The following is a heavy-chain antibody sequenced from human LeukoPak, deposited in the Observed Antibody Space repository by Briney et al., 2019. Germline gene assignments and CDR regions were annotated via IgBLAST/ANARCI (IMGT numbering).Heavy chain of an antibody. CDR1: GYTFTSYY. D-gene: IGHD3-10*01. Sequence: ASVRVSCKASGYTFTSYYIHWVRQAPGQGLEWMGLINPSGGSTNYAQKFQGRVSMTRDTSTSTVYMELSSLRSEDTAVYYCARGPRITMVRGGQWYYYMDVWGKGTTVTISS. V-gene: IGHV1-46*01. J-gene: IGHJ6*03. CDR3: ARGPRITMVRGGQWYYYMDV. CDR2: INPSGGST.